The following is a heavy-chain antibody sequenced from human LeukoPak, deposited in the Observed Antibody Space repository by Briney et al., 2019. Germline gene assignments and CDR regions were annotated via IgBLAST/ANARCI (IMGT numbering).Heavy chain of an antibody. J-gene: IGHJ4*02. CDR2: IYYSGST. CDR3: ARLELGADSSGYYYPQYYFDY. V-gene: IGHV4-39*01. CDR1: GGSIGSSSYY. D-gene: IGHD3-22*01. Sequence: SETLSLTCTVSGGSIGSSSYYWGWIRQPPGKGPEWIGSIYYSGSTYYNPSLKSRVTISVDTSRNQFSLKLSSVTAADTAVYYCARLELGADSSGYYYPQYYFDYWGQGTLVTVSS.